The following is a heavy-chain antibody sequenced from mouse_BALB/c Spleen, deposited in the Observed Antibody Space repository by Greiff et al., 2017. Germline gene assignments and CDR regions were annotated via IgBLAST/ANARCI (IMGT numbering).Heavy chain of an antibody. CDR1: GFTFTDYY. J-gene: IGHJ2*01. V-gene: IGHV7-3*02. Sequence: EVKLVESGGGLVQPGGSLRLSCATSGFTFTDYYMSWVRQPPGKALEWLGFIRNKANGYTTEYSASVKGRFTISRDNSQSILYLQMNTLRAEDSATYYCARAHTVPFDYWGQGTTLTVSS. CDR2: IRNKANGYTT. D-gene: IGHD1-1*01. CDR3: ARAHTVPFDY.